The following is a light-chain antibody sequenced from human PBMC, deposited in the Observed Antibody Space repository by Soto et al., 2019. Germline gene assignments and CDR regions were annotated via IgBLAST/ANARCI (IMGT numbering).Light chain of an antibody. CDR2: GAS. J-gene: IGKJ1*01. Sequence: DIVLTQSPATLSLSPGERATLSCRASQSVSNFLAWYQQKPGQAPRLLIHGASTRATGIPARFSGSGSGTEFTLTINSLQSEDFAVYYCQQYNNWPRTFGQGTKVDI. CDR3: QQYNNWPRT. CDR1: QSVSNF. V-gene: IGKV3-15*01.